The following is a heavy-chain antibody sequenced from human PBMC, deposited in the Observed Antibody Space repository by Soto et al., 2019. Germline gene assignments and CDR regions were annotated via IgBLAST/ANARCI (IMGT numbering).Heavy chain of an antibody. V-gene: IGHV3-15*01. Sequence: GSLRLSCAASGFTFSNAWMSWVRQAPGKGLEWVGRIKSKTDGGTTDYAAPVKGRFTISRDDSKNTLYLQMNSLKTEDTAVYYCTTVILSGYDYLHHYGMDVQGQGTKVTVSS. CDR2: IKSKTDGGTT. CDR3: TTVILSGYDYLHHYGMDV. J-gene: IGHJ6*02. D-gene: IGHD5-12*01. CDR1: GFTFSNAW.